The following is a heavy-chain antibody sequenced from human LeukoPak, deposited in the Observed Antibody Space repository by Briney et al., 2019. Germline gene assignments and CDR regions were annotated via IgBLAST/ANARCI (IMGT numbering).Heavy chain of an antibody. CDR1: GFTFSNAW. J-gene: IGHJ4*02. CDR2: IKSKTDGGTT. Sequence: GGSLRLSCAASGFTFSNAWMSWVRQAPGKGLEWVGRIKSKTDGGTTDYAAPVKGRFTISRDDSKNTLYLQMNSLKTEDTAVYYCTTSLYRSGWYGFGYWGQGTLVTVSS. D-gene: IGHD6-19*01. CDR3: TTSLYRSGWYGFGY. V-gene: IGHV3-15*01.